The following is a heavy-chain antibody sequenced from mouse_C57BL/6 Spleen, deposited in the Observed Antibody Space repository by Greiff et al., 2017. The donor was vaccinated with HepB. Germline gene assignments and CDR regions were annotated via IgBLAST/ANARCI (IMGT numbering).Heavy chain of an antibody. J-gene: IGHJ2*01. V-gene: IGHV1-26*01. Sequence: EVQLQQSGPELVKPGASVKISCKASGSTFTDYYMNWVKQSHGKSLEWIGDINPNNGGTSYNQKFKGKATLTVDKSSSTAYMELRSLTSEDSAVYYCARGITTGVPGYWGQGTTLTVSS. CDR3: ARGITTGVPGY. D-gene: IGHD1-1*01. CDR2: INPNNGGT. CDR1: GSTFTDYY.